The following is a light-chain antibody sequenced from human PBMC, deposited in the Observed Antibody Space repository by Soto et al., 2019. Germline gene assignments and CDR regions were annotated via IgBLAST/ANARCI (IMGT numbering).Light chain of an antibody. V-gene: IGKV3-20*01. J-gene: IGKJ1*01. CDR2: GAS. Sequence: ELVLTQSPGPLSLSPGERATLSCRASQSFSSSYLAWYQQRPGQAPRLLIYGASSRATGMPDRFSGSGSGTDFTLTISRLRPEDFAVYYCQQYGSSPQTFGQGTKVEIK. CDR3: QQYGSSPQT. CDR1: QSFSSSY.